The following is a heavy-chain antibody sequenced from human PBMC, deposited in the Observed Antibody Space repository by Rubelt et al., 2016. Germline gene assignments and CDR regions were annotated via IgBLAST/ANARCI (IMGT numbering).Heavy chain of an antibody. D-gene: IGHD2-15*01. Sequence: QVQLQQWGAGLLKPSETLSLTCAVYGGSFSGYYWSWIRQPPGKGLEWIGEINHSGSTNYNPSLKSRFTISVDTSQNQFSLKLSSATAADTAVYYCARGAGDYCSGGSCYSIFLDYWGQGTLVTVSS. CDR2: INHSGST. CDR3: ARGAGDYCSGGSCYSIFLDY. J-gene: IGHJ4*02. CDR1: GGSFSGYY. V-gene: IGHV4-34*01.